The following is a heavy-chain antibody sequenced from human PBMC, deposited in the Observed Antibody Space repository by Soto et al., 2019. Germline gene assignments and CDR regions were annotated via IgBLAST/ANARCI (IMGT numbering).Heavy chain of an antibody. CDR3: AVMITFGGVIEIPEPMDV. D-gene: IGHD3-16*02. Sequence: VGSLRLSCAASGFTFSDYYMSWIRQAPGKGLEWVSYISSSGSTIYYADSVKGRFTISTDNAKNSLYLQMNSLRAEDTAVYYCAVMITFGGVIEIPEPMDVWGQGTTVTVSS. V-gene: IGHV3-11*01. J-gene: IGHJ6*02. CDR1: GFTFSDYY. CDR2: ISSSGSTI.